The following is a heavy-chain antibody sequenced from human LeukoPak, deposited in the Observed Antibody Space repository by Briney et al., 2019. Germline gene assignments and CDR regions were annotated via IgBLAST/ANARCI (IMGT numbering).Heavy chain of an antibody. D-gene: IGHD1-1*01. V-gene: IGHV4-59*01. CDR1: GGSISSYY. J-gene: IGHJ3*02. Sequence: PSETLSLTCTVSGGSISSYYWSWIRQPPGKGLEWIGYIYYSGSTNYNPSLKSRVTISVDTSKNQFSLKLSSVTAADTAVYYCARDRTTSTRGSFPIWGQGTMVTVSS. CDR3: ARDRTTSTRGSFPI. CDR2: IYYSGST.